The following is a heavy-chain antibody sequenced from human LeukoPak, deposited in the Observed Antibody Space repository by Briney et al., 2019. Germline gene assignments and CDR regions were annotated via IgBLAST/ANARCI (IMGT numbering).Heavy chain of an antibody. Sequence: SVKVSCKASGGTFSSYTISWVRQAPGQGLEWMGRIIPILGIANYAQKFQGRVTITADKSTSTAYMELSSLRSEDTAVYYCAREIGSRGWYYFDYWGQGTLVTVSS. CDR3: AREIGSRGWYYFDY. D-gene: IGHD6-19*01. CDR2: IIPILGIA. V-gene: IGHV1-69*04. CDR1: GGTFSSYT. J-gene: IGHJ4*02.